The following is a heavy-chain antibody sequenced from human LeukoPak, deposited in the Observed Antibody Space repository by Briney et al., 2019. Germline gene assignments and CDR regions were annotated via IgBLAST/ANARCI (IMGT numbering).Heavy chain of an antibody. V-gene: IGHV3-30*02. CDR1: GFTFSSYG. CDR2: IRYDGSNK. D-gene: IGHD1-26*01. J-gene: IGHJ4*02. CDR3: AKGGGIVGATRDY. Sequence: PGGSLRLSCAASGFTFSSYGMHWVRQAPGKGLEWVAFIRYDGSNKYYADSVKGRFIISRDNSKNTLYLQMNSLRAEDTAVYYCAKGGGIVGATRDYWGQGTLVTVSS.